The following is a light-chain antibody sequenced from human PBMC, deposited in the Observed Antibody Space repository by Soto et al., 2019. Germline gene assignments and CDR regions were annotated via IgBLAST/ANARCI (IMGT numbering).Light chain of an antibody. CDR1: QKFDKW. Sequence: DFQMTQSPSTLPASVGDRVTIICRASQKFDKWLAWSRQKPGKAPVLLIYKASTLQSGVPSRFSGSGSGTAFTRTITILQPDDFATYYSQQYDTSSRTFGQGTKVEI. CDR2: KAS. J-gene: IGKJ1*01. CDR3: QQYDTSSRT. V-gene: IGKV1-5*03.